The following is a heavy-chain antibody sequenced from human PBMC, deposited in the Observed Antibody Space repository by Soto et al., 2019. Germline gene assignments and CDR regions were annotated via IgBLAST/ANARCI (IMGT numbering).Heavy chain of an antibody. V-gene: IGHV4-34*01. CDR1: GGSFRGYY. CDR3: ASDSSGYYYFDY. CDR2: INHSGST. D-gene: IGHD3-22*01. J-gene: IGHJ4*02. Sequence: PSETLSLTCAVYGGSFRGYYWSWIRQPPGKGLEWIGEINHSGSTNYNPSLKSRVTISVDTSKNQFSLKLSSVTAADTAVYYCASDSSGYYYFDYWGQGTLVTVS.